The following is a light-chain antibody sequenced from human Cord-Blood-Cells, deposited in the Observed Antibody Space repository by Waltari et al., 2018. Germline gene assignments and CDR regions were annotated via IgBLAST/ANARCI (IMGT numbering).Light chain of an antibody. Sequence: QSAVTQPAPLSGSPAQSSTITCTGTSSDVGGSTYASWYQQHPGKAPKLMIYDVSNRPSGVSNRFSGSKSGNTASLTISGLQAEDEADYYCSSYTSSSWVFGGGTKLTVL. CDR1: SSDVGGSTY. V-gene: IGLV2-14*03. J-gene: IGLJ3*02. CDR3: SSYTSSSWV. CDR2: DVS.